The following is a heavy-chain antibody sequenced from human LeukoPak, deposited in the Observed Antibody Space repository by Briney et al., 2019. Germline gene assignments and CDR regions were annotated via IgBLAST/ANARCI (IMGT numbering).Heavy chain of an antibody. CDR1: GYSLNSYW. V-gene: IGHV5-51*01. J-gene: IGHJ6*03. CDR2: IPPGDSDT. Sequence: GESLNISRKGSGYSLNSYWIRRVLQMPGKRVEWVGIIPPGDSDTKQSPSFQGHVTISADKSISTAYLQWNSLKASDTAMYYCRRRGSVAASKGDYFYYYMDVWGKGTTVTVSS. CDR3: RRRGSVAASKGDYFYYYMDV. D-gene: IGHD6-6*01.